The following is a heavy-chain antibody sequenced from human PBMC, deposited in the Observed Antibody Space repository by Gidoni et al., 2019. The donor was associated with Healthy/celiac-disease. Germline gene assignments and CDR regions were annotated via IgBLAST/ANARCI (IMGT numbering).Heavy chain of an antibody. J-gene: IGHJ2*01. V-gene: IGHV1-69*06. CDR1: GGTFSSYA. D-gene: IGHD2-15*01. Sequence: QVQLVQSGAEVKKPGSSVKVSCKASGGTFSSYAISWVRQAPGQGLEWMGGIIPIFGTANYAQKFQGRVTITADKSTSTAYMELSSLRSEDTAVYYCARTNGGPAILFWWYFDLWGRGTLVTVSS. CDR3: ARTNGGPAILFWWYFDL. CDR2: IIPIFGTA.